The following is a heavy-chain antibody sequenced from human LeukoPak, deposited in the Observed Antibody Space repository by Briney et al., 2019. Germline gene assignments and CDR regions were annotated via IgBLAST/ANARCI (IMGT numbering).Heavy chain of an antibody. Sequence: GGSLRLSCAASGFTFSSYSMHWVRQAPGKGLEWVSSISSSSIYIYYADSLKGRFTISRDNAKNSLSLQMNSLRAEDTAVYYCARGRQNSGSYSDAFDIWGQGTVVTVSS. V-gene: IGHV3-21*01. D-gene: IGHD1-26*01. J-gene: IGHJ3*02. CDR2: ISSSSIYI. CDR3: ARGRQNSGSYSDAFDI. CDR1: GFTFSSYS.